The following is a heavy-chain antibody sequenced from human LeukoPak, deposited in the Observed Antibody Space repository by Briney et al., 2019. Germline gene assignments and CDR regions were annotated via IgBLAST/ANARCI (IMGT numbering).Heavy chain of an antibody. Sequence: SETLSLTCAVYGGSFSGYYWSWIRQPAGKGLDWIGRIYTSGRTSYNPSLKSRVTMSVDTSKNQFSLKLSSVTAADTAVYYCASLGGYDYGSSDYWGQGTLVTVSS. D-gene: IGHD5-12*01. V-gene: IGHV4-59*10. CDR3: ASLGGYDYGSSDY. CDR2: IYTSGRT. CDR1: GGSFSGYY. J-gene: IGHJ4*02.